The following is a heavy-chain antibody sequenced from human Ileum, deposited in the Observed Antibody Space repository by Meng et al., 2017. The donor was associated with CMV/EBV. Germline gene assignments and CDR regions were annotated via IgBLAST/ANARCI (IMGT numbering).Heavy chain of an antibody. D-gene: IGHD6-13*01. J-gene: IGHJ4*02. CDR1: ARSVRIGRHS. V-gene: IGHV4-39*07. Sequence: GRGRRAPPEPWTLICPFSARSVRIGRHSWGWTRHPPGRGLEWIGILYYSGTTYYNPSLKSRVTMSVGTSENQFSLKMNSVTAADTAVYYRARWSPESSSWSGFDFWGQGTLVTVSS. CDR3: ARWSPESSSWSGFDF. CDR2: LYYSGTT.